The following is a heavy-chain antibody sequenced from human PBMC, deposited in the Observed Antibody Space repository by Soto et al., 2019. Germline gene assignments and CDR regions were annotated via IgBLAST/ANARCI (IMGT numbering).Heavy chain of an antibody. CDR1: GGTFSRYA. D-gene: IGHD3-10*01. CDR2: IVPIYGTR. CDR3: ARDLDYYGSGSHYYYGMGV. Sequence: SVKVSCKASGGTFSRYAFSWVRQAPGQGLEWMGGIVPIYGTRGFAQKFQGRLTITADEPTRTAYIELSSLRSEDTAVYYCARDLDYYGSGSHYYYGMGVWGQGTTVTVSS. J-gene: IGHJ6*02. V-gene: IGHV1-69*13.